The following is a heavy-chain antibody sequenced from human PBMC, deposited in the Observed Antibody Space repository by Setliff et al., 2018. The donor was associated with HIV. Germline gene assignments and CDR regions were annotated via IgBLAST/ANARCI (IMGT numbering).Heavy chain of an antibody. Sequence: GESLKISCKASGYSFTSYWIGWVRQMPGKGLEWMGIINPGDSDIRYGPPFRGQVTISVDKSINTAYLQWSSLKASDTAMYYCASSITVAGGRSFYYYAMDVWGQGTTVTVSS. D-gene: IGHD1-20*01. V-gene: IGHV5-51*01. CDR1: GYSFTSYW. J-gene: IGHJ6*02. CDR3: ASSITVAGGRSFYYYAMDV. CDR2: INPGDSDI.